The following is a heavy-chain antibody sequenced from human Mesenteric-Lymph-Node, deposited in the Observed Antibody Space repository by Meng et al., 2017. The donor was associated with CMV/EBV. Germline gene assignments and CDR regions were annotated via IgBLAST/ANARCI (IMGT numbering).Heavy chain of an antibody. D-gene: IGHD1-1*01. J-gene: IGHJ4*02. CDR3: AAKIDTTYFDY. CDR2: LDPNAGAT. V-gene: IGHV1-46*01. CDR1: GFTLTDHY. Sequence: SYQASGFTLTDHYLHWGRQTTGHVLEWMGILDPNAGATAYAQKCRVRVTMTGDTSTSTVYRELSSLRSEDTALYFGAAKIDTTYFDYWGQGTLVTVSS.